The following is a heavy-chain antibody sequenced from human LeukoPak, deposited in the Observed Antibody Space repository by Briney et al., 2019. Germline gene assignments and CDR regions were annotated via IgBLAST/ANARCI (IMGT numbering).Heavy chain of an antibody. J-gene: IGHJ4*02. CDR3: AREGGYYYDSSGYQPNFDY. D-gene: IGHD3-22*01. CDR2: ISSSGSTI. CDR1: GFTFSSYE. V-gene: IGHV3-48*03. Sequence: AGGSLRLSCAASGFTFSSYEMNWVRQAPGKGLEWVSYISSSGSTIYYADSVKGRFTISRDNAKNSLYLQMNSLRAEDTAVYYCAREGGYYYDSSGYQPNFDYWGQGTLVTVSS.